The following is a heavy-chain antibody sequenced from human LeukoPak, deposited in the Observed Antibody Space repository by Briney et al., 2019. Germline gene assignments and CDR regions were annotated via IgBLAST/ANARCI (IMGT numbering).Heavy chain of an antibody. Sequence: SETLSLTCAVYGGSFSGYYWSWIRQPPGKGLEWIGEINHSGSTNYNPSLKSRVTISVDTSKNQFSLKLSSVTAADTAVYHCARLTGYSSESWFDPWGQGTLVTVSS. CDR2: INHSGST. CDR1: GGSFSGYY. J-gene: IGHJ5*02. V-gene: IGHV4-34*01. CDR3: ARLTGYSSESWFDP. D-gene: IGHD3-9*01.